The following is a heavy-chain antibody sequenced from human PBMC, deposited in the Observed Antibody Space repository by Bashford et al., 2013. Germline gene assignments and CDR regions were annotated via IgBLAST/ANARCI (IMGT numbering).Heavy chain of an antibody. D-gene: IGHD2/OR15-2a*01. CDR3: ARGGSFYADFDC. V-gene: IGHV1-46*01. J-gene: IGHJ4*02. Sequence: GRVTMTRDTSTSTVYMELSSLRSEDTAVYYCARGGSFYADFDCWGQGTLVTVSS.